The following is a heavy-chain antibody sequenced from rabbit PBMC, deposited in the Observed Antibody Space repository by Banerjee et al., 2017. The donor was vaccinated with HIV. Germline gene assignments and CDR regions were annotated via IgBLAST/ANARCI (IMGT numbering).Heavy chain of an antibody. CDR2: IYVGASADT. Sequence: QSLEESGGDLVKPEGSLTLTCTASGFSFSSYYYMCWVRQAPGKGLEWIGCIYVGASADTYYASWVRSRFTISKTSSTTVTLQMTSLTAADTATYFCARGGISYFDLWGQGTLVTVS. J-gene: IGHJ4*01. CDR3: ARGGISYFDL. D-gene: IGHD1-1*01. CDR1: GFSFSSYYY. V-gene: IGHV1S40*01.